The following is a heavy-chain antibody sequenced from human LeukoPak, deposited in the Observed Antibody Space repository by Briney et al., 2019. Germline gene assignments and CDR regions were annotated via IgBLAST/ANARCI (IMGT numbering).Heavy chain of an antibody. CDR1: GFTFSSYG. Sequence: GGSLRLSCAASGFTFSSYGMHWVRQAPGKGLEWVAVIWYDGSNKYYADSVKGRFTISRDNSKNTLYLQMNSLRAEDTAVYYCAKGPYSRGWYVYWGQGTLVTVSS. CDR3: AKGPYSRGWYVY. J-gene: IGHJ4*02. CDR2: IWYDGSNK. V-gene: IGHV3-33*06. D-gene: IGHD6-19*01.